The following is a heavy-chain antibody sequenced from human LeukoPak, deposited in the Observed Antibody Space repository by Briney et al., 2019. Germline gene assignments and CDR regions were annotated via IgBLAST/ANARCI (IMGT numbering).Heavy chain of an antibody. CDR2: IYYRRIA. D-gene: IGHD2/OR15-2a*01. Sequence: SQTLSLTCAVSGGSFSSGGYYWSWIRHHPGKGLEWIACIYYRRIAYYNPSLKSRLTISVDTSKNQFSLELSSVTAADTALYYCARGLYDYYFDYWGQGTLVSVSS. J-gene: IGHJ4*02. V-gene: IGHV4-31*11. CDR1: GGSFSSGGYY. CDR3: ARGLYDYYFDY.